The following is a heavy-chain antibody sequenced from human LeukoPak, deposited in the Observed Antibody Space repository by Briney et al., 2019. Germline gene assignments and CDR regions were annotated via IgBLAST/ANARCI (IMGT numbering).Heavy chain of an antibody. CDR1: GGSFIVYR. CDR3: ARADYTIDGGDCYSV. D-gene: IGHD2-21*02. CDR2: IYYSAST. V-gene: IGHV4-59*01. Sequence: ADTQSLTCAVYGGSFIVYRWSWIRQPPGKGLDWIGYIYYSASTNYTPSLKSRVTISVDTSKNQFSLKLSSVTAADTAVYYCARADYTIDGGDCYSVWGQGTLVTVSS. J-gene: IGHJ4*02.